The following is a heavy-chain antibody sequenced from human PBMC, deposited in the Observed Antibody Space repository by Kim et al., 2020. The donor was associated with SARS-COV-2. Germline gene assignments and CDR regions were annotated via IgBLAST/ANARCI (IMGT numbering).Heavy chain of an antibody. CDR1: GFTVSSNY. CDR2: IYSGGST. Sequence: GGSLRLSCAASGFTVSSNYMSWVRQAPGKGLEWVSVIYSGGSTYYADSVKGRFTISRDNSKNTLYLQMNSLRAEDTAVYYCARGGYSKWITMVRGVPFDYWGQGTLVTVSS. D-gene: IGHD3-10*01. J-gene: IGHJ4*02. CDR3: ARGGYSKWITMVRGVPFDY. V-gene: IGHV3-53*01.